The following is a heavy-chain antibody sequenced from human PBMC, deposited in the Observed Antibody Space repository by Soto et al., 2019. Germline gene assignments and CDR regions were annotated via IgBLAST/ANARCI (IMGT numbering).Heavy chain of an antibody. J-gene: IGHJ3*02. CDR2: ISSSSSYI. CDR1: GFTFSSYS. V-gene: IGHV3-21*01. D-gene: IGHD2-2*01. Sequence: GGSLRLSCAASGFTFSSYSMNWVRQAPGKGLEWVSSISSSSSYIYYADSVKGRFTISRDNAKNSLYLQMNSLRAEDTAVYYCANGVTSKDAFDIWGQGTMVTVSS. CDR3: ANGVTSKDAFDI.